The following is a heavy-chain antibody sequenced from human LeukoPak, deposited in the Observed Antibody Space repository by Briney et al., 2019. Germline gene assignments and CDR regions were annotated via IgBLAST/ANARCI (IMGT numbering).Heavy chain of an antibody. CDR3: ARDTLAYCGGDCYSGFDY. V-gene: IGHV4-59*01. CDR2: IYYSGST. J-gene: IGHJ4*02. CDR1: GGSISSYY. Sequence: SETLSLTCTVSGGSISSYYWSWIRQPPGKGLEWIGYIYYSGSTNYNPSHKSRVTISVDTSKNQFSLKLSSVTAADTAVYYCARDTLAYCGGDCYSGFDYWGQGTLVTVSS. D-gene: IGHD2-21*02.